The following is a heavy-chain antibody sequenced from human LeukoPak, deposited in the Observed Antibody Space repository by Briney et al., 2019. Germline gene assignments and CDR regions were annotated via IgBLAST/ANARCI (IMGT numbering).Heavy chain of an antibody. CDR1: GYSISSGYY. D-gene: IGHD3-3*01. J-gene: IGHJ3*02. Sequence: PSETLSLTCTVSGYSISSGYYWGWIRQPPGKGLEWIGEINHSGSTNYNPSLKSRVTISVDTSKNQFSLKLSSVTAADTAVYYCARDGPNPEYYDFWSGYNAFDIWGQGTMVTVSS. V-gene: IGHV4-38-2*02. CDR2: INHSGST. CDR3: ARDGPNPEYYDFWSGYNAFDI.